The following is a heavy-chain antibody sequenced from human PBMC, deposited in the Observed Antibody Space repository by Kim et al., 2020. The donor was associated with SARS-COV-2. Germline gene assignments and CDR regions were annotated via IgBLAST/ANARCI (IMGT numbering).Heavy chain of an antibody. V-gene: IGHV4-39*01. CDR3: ARHAPNTSNRPFDY. Sequence: SETLSLTCTVSGGSISSSTYYWGWIRQPPGRGLQWIGSVYYSGSTHDNPSLKSRVTISVDTSKNQFSLILSSVTAADTAVFYCARHAPNTSNRPFDYWGQGTLLTVSS. D-gene: IGHD2-2*02. J-gene: IGHJ4*02. CDR1: GGSISSSTYY. CDR2: VYYSGST.